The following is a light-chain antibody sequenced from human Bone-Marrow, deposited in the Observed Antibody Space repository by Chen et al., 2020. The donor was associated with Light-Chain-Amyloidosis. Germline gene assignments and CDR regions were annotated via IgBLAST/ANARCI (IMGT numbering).Light chain of an antibody. CDR2: KAS. CDR3: QQSKLFSFT. V-gene: IGKV1-5*03. CDR1: QDIGDW. Sequence: DIRMTQSPSTLSASVGERVTITCRASQDIGDWLAWFQQKPGKAPDLLIYKASILQPGVPSRFSGSGSGTEFTLSINSLQPDDFATYFCQQSKLFSFTLGQGTTL. J-gene: IGKJ2*01.